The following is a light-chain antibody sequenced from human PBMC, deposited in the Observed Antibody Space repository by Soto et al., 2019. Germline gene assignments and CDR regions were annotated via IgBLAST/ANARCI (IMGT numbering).Light chain of an antibody. CDR1: QGISSY. V-gene: IGKV1-9*01. CDR3: QQFNSYTT. J-gene: IGKJ4*01. Sequence: DIQLTQSPSFLSASVGDGVTITCRASQGISSYLAWYQQRPGKAPKLLIYAASTLQSGVPSRFSGSGSGTEFTLTISSLQPEDFATYYCQQFNSYTTFGGGTKVDIK. CDR2: AAS.